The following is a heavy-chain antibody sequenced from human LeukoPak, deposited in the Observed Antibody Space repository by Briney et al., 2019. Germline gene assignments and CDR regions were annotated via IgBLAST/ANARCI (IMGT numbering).Heavy chain of an antibody. CDR1: GYTFTSYH. V-gene: IGHV1-46*01. J-gene: IGHJ6*03. CDR3: ASANYYYYYYMDV. CDR2: INPSGGTT. Sequence: ASVKVSCKASGYTFTSYHMHWVRQAPGQGLEWMGIINPSGGTTNYAQKFRGRVTMTRDMSTSTVYMELSSLRSEDTAVYYCASANYYYYYYMDVWGKGTTVTASS.